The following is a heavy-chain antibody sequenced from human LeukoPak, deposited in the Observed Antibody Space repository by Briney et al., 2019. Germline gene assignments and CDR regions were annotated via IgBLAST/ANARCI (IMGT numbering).Heavy chain of an antibody. CDR1: SGAISSPY. CDR3: ARGRTWFDP. Sequence: SETLSLTCYVSSGAISSPYWSWIRQSAGKGMEWIGRLSPSGTSNHNPTLESRVTMSVDTSKNQFSLKLSSVTAADTAVYYCARGRTWFDPWGQGTLVTVSS. CDR2: LSPSGTS. D-gene: IGHD1-14*01. J-gene: IGHJ5*02. V-gene: IGHV4-4*07.